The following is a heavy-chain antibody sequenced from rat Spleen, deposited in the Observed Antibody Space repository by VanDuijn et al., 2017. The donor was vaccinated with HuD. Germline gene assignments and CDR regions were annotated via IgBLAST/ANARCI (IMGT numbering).Heavy chain of an antibody. CDR1: GFTFSNYD. J-gene: IGHJ2*01. CDR2: ISPSGGST. V-gene: IGHV5-25*01. CDR3: ARHRTMALDY. Sequence: EVQLVESGGGLVQPGRSLKLSCAASGFTFSNYDMAWVRQAPTKGLEWVASISPSGGSTYYRDSVKGRFTVSRDNAKSTLYLQMDSLRSEDTATYYCARHRTMALDYWGQGVMVTVSS. D-gene: IGHD1-3*01.